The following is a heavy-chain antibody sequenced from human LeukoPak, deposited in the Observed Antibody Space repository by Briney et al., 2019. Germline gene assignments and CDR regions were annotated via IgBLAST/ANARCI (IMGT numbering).Heavy chain of an antibody. CDR2: ISGSGGST. CDR1: GFTFSSYA. Sequence: GGSLRLSCAASGFTFSSYAMSWVRQAPGGGLEWVSAISGSGGSTYYADSVKGRFTISRDNSKNTLYPQMNSLRAEDTAVYYCAKVMRVYYDYVWGSSYYFDYWGQGTLVTVSS. D-gene: IGHD3-16*01. CDR3: AKVMRVYYDYVWGSSYYFDY. V-gene: IGHV3-23*01. J-gene: IGHJ4*02.